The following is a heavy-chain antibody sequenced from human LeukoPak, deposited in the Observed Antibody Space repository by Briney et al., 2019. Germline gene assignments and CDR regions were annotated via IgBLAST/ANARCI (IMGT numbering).Heavy chain of an antibody. Sequence: ASVKVSCKASGYTFTTYSIIWVRQAPGQGLEWMGWISTYNGNTNYAQNLQGRVTMTTDTSTSTAYMELRSLRSDDTAVYYCARGAYYNILTGYETVDAFDFWGQGTMVTVSS. CDR1: GYTFTTYS. CDR3: ARGAYYNILTGYETVDAFDF. D-gene: IGHD3-9*01. CDR2: ISTYNGNT. J-gene: IGHJ3*01. V-gene: IGHV1-18*04.